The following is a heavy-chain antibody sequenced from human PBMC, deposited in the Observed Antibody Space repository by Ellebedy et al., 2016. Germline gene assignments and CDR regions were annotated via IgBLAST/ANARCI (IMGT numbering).Heavy chain of an antibody. CDR1: GGSFSAYY. V-gene: IGHV4-34*01. CDR3: ARAYYYGSGSYLVDH. D-gene: IGHD3-10*01. J-gene: IGHJ4*02. Sequence: SETLSLXXGVHGGSFSAYYWTWIRQPPGKGLEWIGEINPGGRTNYNPSLKSRVTISADTSNNHFSLKLSSVAAADTAVYYCARAYYYGSGSYLVDHWGQGNLVTVSS. CDR2: INPGGRT.